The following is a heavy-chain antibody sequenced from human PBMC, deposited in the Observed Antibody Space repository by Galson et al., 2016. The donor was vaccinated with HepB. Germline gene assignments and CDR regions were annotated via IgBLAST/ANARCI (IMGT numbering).Heavy chain of an antibody. Sequence: LRLSCAASGFTFSSYGMHWVRQAPGKGLEWVAVIWYDGSNKYYADSVKGRFTISRDNSKNTLYLQMNSLRAEDTAVYYCARVGWVYYYYGMDVWGQGTTVTVSS. J-gene: IGHJ6*02. D-gene: IGHD6-19*01. CDR2: IWYDGSNK. CDR3: ARVGWVYYYYGMDV. CDR1: GFTFSSYG. V-gene: IGHV3-33*01.